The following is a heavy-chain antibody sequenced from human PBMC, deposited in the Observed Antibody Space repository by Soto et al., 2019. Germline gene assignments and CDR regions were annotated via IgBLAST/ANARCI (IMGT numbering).Heavy chain of an antibody. V-gene: IGHV1-69*13. CDR2: IIPIFGTA. D-gene: IGHD3-9*01. Sequence: ASVKVSCKASGGTFSSYAISWVRQAPGQGLEWMGGIIPIFGTANYAQKFQGRVTITADESTSTAYMELSSLRSEDTAVYYCARGTLRYVDWPRPMYFDYWGQGTLVTVSS. CDR3: ARGTLRYVDWPRPMYFDY. J-gene: IGHJ4*02. CDR1: GGTFSSYA.